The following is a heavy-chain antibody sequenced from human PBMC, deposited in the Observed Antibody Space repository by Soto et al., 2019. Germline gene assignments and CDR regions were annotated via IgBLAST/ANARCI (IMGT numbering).Heavy chain of an antibody. Sequence: ASVKVSCKASGYTFINYCITWVRQAPVQWLGWMGWISAYNGDTKYAPKFQGRVTMTTDTSTTTAYMELRSLRYDDTAVYYCARDGISLRHFYWLIREVDHWVRRSRVTVPS. V-gene: IGHV1-18*04. CDR3: ARDGISLRHFYWLIREVDH. J-gene: IGHJ4*02. D-gene: IGHD3-9*01. CDR1: GYTFINYC. CDR2: ISAYNGDT.